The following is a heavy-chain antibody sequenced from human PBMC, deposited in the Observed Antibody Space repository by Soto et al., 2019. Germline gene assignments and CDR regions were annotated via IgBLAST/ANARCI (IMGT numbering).Heavy chain of an antibody. CDR3: AREGVLRYFDWLSALTGWFDP. CDR2: INHSGST. Sequence: QVQLQQWGAGLLKPSETLSLTCAVYGGSFSGYYWSWIRQPPGKGLEWIGEINHSGSTNYNPSLKRRVTISVDTSKTPFSLKLSSVADADTSVYYCAREGVLRYFDWLSALTGWFDPWGQGTLVTVSS. J-gene: IGHJ5*02. V-gene: IGHV4-34*01. D-gene: IGHD3-9*01. CDR1: GGSFSGYY.